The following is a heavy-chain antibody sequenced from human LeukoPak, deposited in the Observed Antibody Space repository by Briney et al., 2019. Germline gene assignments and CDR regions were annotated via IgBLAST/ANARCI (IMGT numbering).Heavy chain of an antibody. V-gene: IGHV1-2*02. D-gene: IGHD3-9*01. CDR2: INPNSGGT. CDR3: ARDRLRYFDWLLNYYYYGMDV. Sequence: GASVKVSCKASGYTFTGYYMHWVRQAPGQGLEWMGWINPNSGGTNYAQKFQGRVTMTRDTSISTAYMELSRLRSDDTAVYYCARDRLRYFDWLLNYYYYGMDVWGQGTTVTVSS. CDR1: GYTFTGYY. J-gene: IGHJ6*02.